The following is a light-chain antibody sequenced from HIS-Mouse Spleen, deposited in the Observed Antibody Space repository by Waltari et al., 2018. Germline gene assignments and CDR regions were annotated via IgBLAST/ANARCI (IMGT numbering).Light chain of an antibody. V-gene: IGLV3-10*01. CDR2: EDI. CDR1: ALPKKS. CDR3: YSTDSSGNHRV. Sequence: SYELTQPPSVSVSPGQTARMTCSGDALPKKSAYWYQPKSGQAPVLVIYEDIKRPSGIPERFSGSSSGTMATLTISGAQVEDEADYYCYSTDSSGNHRVFGGGTKLTVL. J-gene: IGLJ2*01.